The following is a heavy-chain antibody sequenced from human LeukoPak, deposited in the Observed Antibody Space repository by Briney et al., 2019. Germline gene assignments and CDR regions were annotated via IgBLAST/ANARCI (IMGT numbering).Heavy chain of an antibody. CDR3: ARGSGRWLPPGP. J-gene: IGHJ5*02. CDR1: GYTFTSYD. Sequence: ASVKVSCKASGYTFTSYDINWVRQATGQGLEWMGWMNPNSGNTGYAQKFQGRVTITRNTSISTAYMVLSSLRSEDTAVYYCARGSGRWLPPGPWGQGTLVTVSS. D-gene: IGHD5-24*01. CDR2: MNPNSGNT. V-gene: IGHV1-8*03.